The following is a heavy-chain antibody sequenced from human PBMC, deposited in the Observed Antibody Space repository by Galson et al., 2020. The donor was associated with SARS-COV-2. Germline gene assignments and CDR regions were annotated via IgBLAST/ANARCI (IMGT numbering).Heavy chain of an antibody. CDR2: IWYDGSNK. Sequence: GESLKISCAASGFTFSSYGMHWVRQAPGKGLEWVAVIWYDGSNKYYADSVKGRFTISRDNSKNTLYLQMNSLRAEDTAVYYCARDVLLWFGEPSYFDYWGQGTLVTVSS. V-gene: IGHV3-33*01. J-gene: IGHJ4*02. D-gene: IGHD3-10*01. CDR1: GFTFSSYG. CDR3: ARDVLLWFGEPSYFDY.